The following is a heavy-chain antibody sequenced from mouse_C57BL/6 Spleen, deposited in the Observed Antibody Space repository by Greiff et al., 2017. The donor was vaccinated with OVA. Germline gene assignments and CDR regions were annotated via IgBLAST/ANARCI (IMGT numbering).Heavy chain of an antibody. V-gene: IGHV1-82*01. CDR3: ARPKQQKAQARNYAMDY. CDR2: LYPGDGDT. D-gene: IGHD3-2*02. J-gene: IGHJ4*01. Sequence: QVQLKQSGPELVKPGASVKLSCKASGYAFSSSWMHWVKQRPGKGLEWIGPLYPGDGDTNYNGKFKGKATLTVDKSSSTAYMQLSRLTSEDSAVYVCARPKQQKAQARNYAMDYWGQGTSVTVSS. CDR1: GYAFSSSW.